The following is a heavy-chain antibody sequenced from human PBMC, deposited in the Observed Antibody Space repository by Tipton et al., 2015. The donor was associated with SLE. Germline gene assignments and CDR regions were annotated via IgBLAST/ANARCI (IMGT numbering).Heavy chain of an antibody. J-gene: IGHJ3*02. V-gene: IGHV3-23*01. CDR2: ISGSGGST. D-gene: IGHD6-13*01. Sequence: AVSGFTFSSYAMNWVRQAPGKGLEWVSAISGSGGSTYYADSVKGRFTISRDNSKNTLYLQMNSLRAEDTAVYYCAKWDSSWYRNAFDIWGQGTMVTVSS. CDR3: AKWDSSWYRNAFDI. CDR1: GFTFSSYA.